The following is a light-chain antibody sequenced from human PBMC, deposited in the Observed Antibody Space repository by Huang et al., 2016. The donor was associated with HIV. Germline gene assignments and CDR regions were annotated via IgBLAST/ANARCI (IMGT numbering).Light chain of an antibody. CDR2: RAS. J-gene: IGKJ1*01. V-gene: IGKV3-15*01. CDR1: QRVSSN. CDR3: QQYNSCPGT. Sequence: EIVMTQSPATLSVSPGESATLSCRASQRVSSNLGWYQQKPGQGPRLLIYRASTRATGIPARFSGSGSGTEFTLTISSLQSEDFAVYHCQQYNSCPGTFGQGTKVEIK.